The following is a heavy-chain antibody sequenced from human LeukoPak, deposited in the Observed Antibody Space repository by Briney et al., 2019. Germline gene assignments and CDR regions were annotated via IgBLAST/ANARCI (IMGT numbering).Heavy chain of an antibody. Sequence: SETLSLTCSVSGGSFIGGSMNDFSWTWIRQPPGKGPQCVATLYYNGDTVYDPSLKSRVTISVDTSKNQFSLKLSSVTAADTAVYYCARAGRIAALKSFFDLWGRGTLVTVSS. D-gene: IGHD6-13*01. V-gene: IGHV4-61*08. CDR1: GGSFIGGSMNDFS. CDR2: LYYNGDT. J-gene: IGHJ2*01. CDR3: ARAGRIAALKSFFDL.